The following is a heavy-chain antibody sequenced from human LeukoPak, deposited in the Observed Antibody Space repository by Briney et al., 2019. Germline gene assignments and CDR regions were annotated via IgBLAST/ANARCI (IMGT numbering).Heavy chain of an antibody. J-gene: IGHJ6*03. Sequence: ASVKVSCTASGYTFTGYYIHWVRQAPGPGLEWVGWINPNSGGTNYAQKFQGRVTMTRDTSISTAYMELSRLTADDTAVYYCARECQYQLLIFLYYYMDVWGKGTTVTISS. CDR2: INPNSGGT. V-gene: IGHV1-2*02. CDR1: GYTFTGYY. CDR3: ARECQYQLLIFLYYYMDV. D-gene: IGHD2-2*01.